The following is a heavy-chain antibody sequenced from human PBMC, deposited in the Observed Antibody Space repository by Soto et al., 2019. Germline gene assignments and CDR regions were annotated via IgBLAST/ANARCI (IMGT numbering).Heavy chain of an antibody. D-gene: IGHD2-21*01. Sequence: PGGSLRLSCAASGVTFRGSAMHWVRQASGKGLEWVGRIRSKANNYATAYAASVKGRFTISRDDSKNTAYLQMNSLKTEDTAVYYCMSLVVVIATAPYLDVWGKGTAVTVSS. V-gene: IGHV3-73*01. CDR2: IRSKANNYAT. J-gene: IGHJ6*03. CDR1: GVTFRGSA. CDR3: MSLVVVIATAPYLDV.